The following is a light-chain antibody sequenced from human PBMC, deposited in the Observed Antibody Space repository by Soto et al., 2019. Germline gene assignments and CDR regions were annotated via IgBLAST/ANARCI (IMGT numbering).Light chain of an antibody. CDR2: DAS. Sequence: EIVLTQSPATLSLSPGERATLSCRASQSVSSYLAWYQQKPGHAPRLLIYDASNRATGIPARFSGSGSGTDFTLTISSLEPEDFAVYYCQQRSNWQTFGQGTKVEIK. CDR3: QQRSNWQT. J-gene: IGKJ1*01. V-gene: IGKV3-11*01. CDR1: QSVSSY.